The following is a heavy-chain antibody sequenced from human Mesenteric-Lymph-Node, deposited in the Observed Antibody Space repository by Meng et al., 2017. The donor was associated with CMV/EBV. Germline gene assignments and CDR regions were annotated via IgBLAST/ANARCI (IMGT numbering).Heavy chain of an antibody. CDR3: ARGSDIPVNNY. J-gene: IGHJ4*02. CDR1: GGSFSGYY. V-gene: IGHV4-34*01. CDR2: INHSGVP. D-gene: IGHD2-15*01. Sequence: QVQLQQWGAGLLKPSGTLSLTCAVYGGSFSGYYWSWIRQPPGKGLEWIGEINHSGVPNYNPSLKSRVTISLDRSKNQFSLKLSSVTAEDTAVYYRARGSDIPVNNYWGQGTLVTVSS.